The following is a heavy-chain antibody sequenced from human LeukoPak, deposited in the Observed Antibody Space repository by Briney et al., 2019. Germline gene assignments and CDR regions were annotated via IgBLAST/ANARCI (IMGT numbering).Heavy chain of an antibody. V-gene: IGHV3-74*01. CDR1: GFTFNSYW. CDR3: AKEQFLRYFDRNGYYFDH. Sequence: GSLRLSCAASGFTFNSYWMHWVRQAPGKGLVWVSRINSDGSGTSDADFVKGRRFTISRDNSKKTLYLQMNSVRAEDTAVYYCAKEQFLRYFDRNGYYFDHWGQGTLVTVSS. D-gene: IGHD3-9*01. J-gene: IGHJ4*02. CDR2: INSDGSGT.